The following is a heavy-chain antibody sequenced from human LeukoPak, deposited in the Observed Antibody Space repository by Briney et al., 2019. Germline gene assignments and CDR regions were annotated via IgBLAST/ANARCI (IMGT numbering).Heavy chain of an antibody. Sequence: GGSLRLSCVAAGLCFSSLWMSWVRQAPGGGMEWVANIKKDGSNKYYADSVKGRFTISRDISKNTLYLQMNSLRAEDTAVYYCAKDRVFELWFEEASQYYFDYWGQGTLVTVSS. J-gene: IGHJ4*02. CDR3: AKDRVFELWFEEASQYYFDY. D-gene: IGHD3-10*01. CDR2: IKKDGSNK. V-gene: IGHV3-7*01. CDR1: GLCFSSLW.